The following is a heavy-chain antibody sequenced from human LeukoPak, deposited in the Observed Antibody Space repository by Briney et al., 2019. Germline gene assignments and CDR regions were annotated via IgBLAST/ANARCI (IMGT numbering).Heavy chain of an antibody. V-gene: IGHV3-23*01. J-gene: IGHJ4*02. D-gene: IGHD3-3*01. CDR2: ISGSGGST. CDR1: GFTFSSYA. Sequence: GGSLRLSCAASGFTFSSYAMSWVRQAPGKGLEWVSAISGSGGSTYYADSVKGRFTISRDNSKNTLYLQMNGLRAEDTAVYYCAKRQDSITIFGVVIIGFDYWGQGTLVTVSS. CDR3: AKRQDSITIFGVVIIGFDY.